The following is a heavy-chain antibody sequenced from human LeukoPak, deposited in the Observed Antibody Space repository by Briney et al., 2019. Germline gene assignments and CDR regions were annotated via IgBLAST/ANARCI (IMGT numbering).Heavy chain of an antibody. Sequence: PGGSLRLSCAASGFTFRTYSMNWVRQAPGEGPEWVSVISGRGDNTYYADSVKGRFTISRDNSKNTLYLQMNSLRAEDTAVYYCAKDRGFGEYFPFFYWGQGTLVTVSS. CDR1: GFTFRTYS. V-gene: IGHV3-23*01. CDR3: AKDRGFGEYFPFFY. D-gene: IGHD3-10*01. CDR2: ISGRGDNT. J-gene: IGHJ4*02.